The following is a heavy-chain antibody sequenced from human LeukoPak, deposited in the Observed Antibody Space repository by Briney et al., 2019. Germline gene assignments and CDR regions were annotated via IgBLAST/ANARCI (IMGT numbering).Heavy chain of an antibody. CDR2: ISWNSGTI. Sequence: PGRSLRLSCAASGFTFDDYAMHWVRQAPGKGLEWVSGISWNSGTIGYADSVKGRFTISRDNAKNSLYLQVNSVKAEDMALYYCAKDGGCSGWYLFDYWGQGTLVTVSS. CDR1: GFTFDDYA. CDR3: AKDGGCSGWYLFDY. J-gene: IGHJ4*02. V-gene: IGHV3-9*03. D-gene: IGHD6-19*01.